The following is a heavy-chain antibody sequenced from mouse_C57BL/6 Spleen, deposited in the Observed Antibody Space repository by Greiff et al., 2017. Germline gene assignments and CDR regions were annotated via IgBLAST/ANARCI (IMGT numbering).Heavy chain of an antibody. V-gene: IGHV1-82*01. J-gene: IGHJ2*01. D-gene: IGHD1-1*01. CDR1: GYAFSSSW. CDR2: IYPGDGDT. CDR3: ARTYYGSSGDY. Sequence: QVQLQQSGPELVKPGASVKISCKASGYAFSSSWMNWVKQRPGKGLEWIGRIYPGDGDTNYNWKFKGKATLTADKSSSTAYMQHSSLTSEDSAVYFCARTYYGSSGDYWGQGTTLTVSS.